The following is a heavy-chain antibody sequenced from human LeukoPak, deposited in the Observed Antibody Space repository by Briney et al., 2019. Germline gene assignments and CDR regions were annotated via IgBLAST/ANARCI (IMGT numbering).Heavy chain of an antibody. D-gene: IGHD3-3*01. CDR1: RYTFTGYY. V-gene: IGHV1-2*02. CDR3: ARVVDFWSGYSFDY. Sequence: ASVKVSCKASRYTFTGYYMHWVRQAPGQGLEWMGWINPNSGGTNYAQKFQGRVTMTRDTSISTAYMELSRLRSDDTAVYYCARVVDFWSGYSFDYWGQGTLVTVSS. J-gene: IGHJ4*02. CDR2: INPNSGGT.